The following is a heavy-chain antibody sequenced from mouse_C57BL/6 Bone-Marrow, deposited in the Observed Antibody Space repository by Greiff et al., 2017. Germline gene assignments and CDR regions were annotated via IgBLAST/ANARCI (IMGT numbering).Heavy chain of an antibody. CDR2: INPNNGGT. J-gene: IGHJ1*03. CDR1: GYTFTDYN. CDR3: ARQEVITTAVATDWYFDV. D-gene: IGHD1-1*01. Sequence: VQLKESGPELVKPGASVKMSCKASGYTFTDYNMHWVKQSHGKSLEWIGYINPNNGGTSYNQKFKGKATLTVNKSSSTAYMELRSLTSEDSAVYYCARQEVITTAVATDWYFDVWGTGTTVTVSS. V-gene: IGHV1-22*01.